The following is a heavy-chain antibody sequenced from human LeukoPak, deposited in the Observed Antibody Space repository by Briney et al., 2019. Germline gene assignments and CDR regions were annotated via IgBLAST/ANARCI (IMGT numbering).Heavy chain of an antibody. J-gene: IGHJ4*02. V-gene: IGHV4-34*01. CDR2: INHSGST. D-gene: IGHD3-22*01. Sequence: SETLSLTCAVYGGSFSGYYWSWIRQPPGKGLEWIGEINHSGSTYYNPSLKSRVTISVDTSKNQFSLKLSSVTAADTAVYYCARPMRSSLYFDYWGQGTLVTVSS. CDR1: GGSFSGYY. CDR3: ARPMRSSLYFDY.